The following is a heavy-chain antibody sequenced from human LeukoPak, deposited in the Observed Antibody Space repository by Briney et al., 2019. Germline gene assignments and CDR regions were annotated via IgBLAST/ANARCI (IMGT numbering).Heavy chain of an antibody. J-gene: IGHJ4*02. CDR1: GFTFSSYS. CDR3: ARDPRYGSSGFDY. Sequence: GGSLRLSCAASGFTFSSYSMNWVRQAPGKGLEWVSSISSRSSYKYYADSVKGRFTISRDNAKNSLYLQMNSLRAEDTAVYYCARDPRYGSSGFDYWSQGTLVTVSS. D-gene: IGHD3-22*01. V-gene: IGHV3-21*01. CDR2: ISSRSSYK.